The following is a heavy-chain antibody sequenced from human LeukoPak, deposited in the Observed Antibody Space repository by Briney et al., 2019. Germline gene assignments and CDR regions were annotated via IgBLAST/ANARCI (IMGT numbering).Heavy chain of an antibody. CDR2: IRGDGTRT. CDR3: AREGTRNIAVAGTNDY. J-gene: IGHJ4*02. Sequence: GGSLRLSSAASGFSFSRYAMTWDRQAPVKGLEWVSAIRGDGTRTYYADSVEGPFTISRDNAKNSLYLQMNSLRAEDTAVYYCAREGTRNIAVAGTNDYWGQGTLVTVSS. V-gene: IGHV3-23*01. CDR1: GFSFSRYA. D-gene: IGHD6-19*01.